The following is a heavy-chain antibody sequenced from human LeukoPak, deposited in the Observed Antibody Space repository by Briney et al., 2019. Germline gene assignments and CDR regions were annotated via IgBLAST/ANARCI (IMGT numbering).Heavy chain of an antibody. V-gene: IGHV4-39*07. CDR2: IYYSGST. Sequence: PSETLSLTCTVSGGSISSSSYYWGWIRQPPGKGLEWIGSIYYSGSTYYNPSLKSRVTISVDTSKNQFSLKLSSVTAADTAVYYCARELAGGYYDSSGYPLCLDYWGQGTLVTVSS. CDR1: GGSISSSSYY. CDR3: ARELAGGYYDSSGYPLCLDY. D-gene: IGHD3-22*01. J-gene: IGHJ4*02.